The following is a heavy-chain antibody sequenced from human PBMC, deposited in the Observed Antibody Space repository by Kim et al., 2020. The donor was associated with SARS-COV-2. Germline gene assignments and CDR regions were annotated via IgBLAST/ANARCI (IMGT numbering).Heavy chain of an antibody. CDR2: IWSAGNNE. Sequence: GGSLRLSCAASGFTFTNYGIHWVRQTPGKGLERVAVIWSAGNNEDYADSVKGRFAISRDNSKNTVSLQMNSLRGDDTAVYFCARDRGAGQWGLLDCWGQG. V-gene: IGHV3-33*01. CDR3: ARDRGAGQWGLLDC. CDR1: GFTFTNYG. J-gene: IGHJ4*02. D-gene: IGHD1-26*01.